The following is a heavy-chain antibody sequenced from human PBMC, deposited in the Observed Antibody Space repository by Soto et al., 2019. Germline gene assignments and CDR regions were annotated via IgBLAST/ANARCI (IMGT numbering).Heavy chain of an antibody. D-gene: IGHD4-17*01. V-gene: IGHV1-18*01. CDR2: ISAHNGKT. J-gene: IGHJ4*02. Sequence: QAHLVQSGPEVKKPGASVKVSCKGFGYIFTSYGIAWVRQAPGQGLEWMGWISAHNGKTEYAQKFQGRVTVTRDTSTSTAYLELRSLRSDDTALYYCARGRYGDYWGQGALVTVSS. CDR1: GYIFTSYG. CDR3: ARGRYGDY.